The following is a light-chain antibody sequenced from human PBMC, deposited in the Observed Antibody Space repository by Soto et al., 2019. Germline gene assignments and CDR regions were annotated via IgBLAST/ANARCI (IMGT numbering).Light chain of an antibody. V-gene: IGLV2-14*01. Sequence: QSVLTQPASVSGSPGQSITISCTGTSSDVGGNKYVSWYQQYPGKVPKLLINKVTNRPSGVSYRFSGSKSGNTASLTISALLDEEEAAYFCASSNSDSLYVFGTGTKVTV. CDR2: KVT. CDR1: SSDVGGNKY. CDR3: ASSNSDSLYV. J-gene: IGLJ1*01.